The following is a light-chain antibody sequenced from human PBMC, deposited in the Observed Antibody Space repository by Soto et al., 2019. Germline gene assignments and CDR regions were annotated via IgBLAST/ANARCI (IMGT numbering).Light chain of an antibody. V-gene: IGLV2-14*01. CDR2: DVS. J-gene: IGLJ1*01. Sequence: QSALTHPASVSGSPGQSIAISCTGTSSDVGAYNSVSWYQQYPGKAPKLMIHDVSNRPSGVSDRFSGSKSGNTASLTISGLQAEDEADYYCSSYTSSNSYVFGSGTKLTVL. CDR1: SSDVGAYNS. CDR3: SSYTSSNSYV.